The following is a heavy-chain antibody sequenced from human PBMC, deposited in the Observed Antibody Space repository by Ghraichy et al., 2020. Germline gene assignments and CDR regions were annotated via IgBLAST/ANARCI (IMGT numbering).Heavy chain of an antibody. Sequence: GGSLRLSCAASGFTFSDYGMHWVRQAPGKGLEWEAVIWYDGSQTHYADSVKGRFTISRDNSKSTLYLQMDSLRVEDTAVYYCARAGTGYCSGDSCFVVSWYYYMDVWGKGTTVT. J-gene: IGHJ6*03. V-gene: IGHV3-33*01. CDR2: IWYDGSQT. CDR3: ARAGTGYCSGDSCFVVSWYYYMDV. CDR1: GFTFSDYG. D-gene: IGHD2-15*01.